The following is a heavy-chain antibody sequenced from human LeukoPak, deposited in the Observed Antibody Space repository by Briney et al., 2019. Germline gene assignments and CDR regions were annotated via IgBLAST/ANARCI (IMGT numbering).Heavy chain of an antibody. J-gene: IGHJ5*02. CDR3: ARDYPYYDFLDP. V-gene: IGHV1-18*01. CDR2: ISAYNGNT. D-gene: IGHD3-3*01. Sequence: ASVKVSCKASGYIFTRYAMNWVRQAPGQGLEWMGWISAYNGNTNYAQKLQGRVTMATDTSTSTAYMELRSLRSDDTAVYYCARDYPYYDFLDPWGQGTLVTVSS. CDR1: GYIFTRYA.